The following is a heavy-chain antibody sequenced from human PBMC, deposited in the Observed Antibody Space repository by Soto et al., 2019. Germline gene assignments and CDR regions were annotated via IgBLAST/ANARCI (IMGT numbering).Heavy chain of an antibody. D-gene: IGHD6-6*01. CDR1: GGCVSSGSNY. Sequence: SDTLSLTCTVSGGCVSSGSNYWSWIRQPPGKGLEWIGYIYYSGSTNYNPSLKSRVTISVDTSKNQFSLKLSSVTAADTAVYYCARDVIAARWFDYWGQGTLVTVSS. CDR2: IYYSGST. CDR3: ARDVIAARWFDY. V-gene: IGHV4-61*01. J-gene: IGHJ4*02.